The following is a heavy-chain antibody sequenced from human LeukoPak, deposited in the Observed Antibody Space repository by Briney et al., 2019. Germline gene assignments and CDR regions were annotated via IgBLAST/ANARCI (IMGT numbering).Heavy chain of an antibody. Sequence: GGSLRLSCAASGFTFDDYTMHWVRQAPGKGLEWVSLISWDGGSTYYADSVKGRFTISRDNSKNSLYLQMNSLRAEDTAVYYCAKAGLPRDYWGQGTLVTVSS. CDR1: GFTFDDYT. D-gene: IGHD4-11*01. J-gene: IGHJ4*02. V-gene: IGHV3-43*01. CDR3: AKAGLPRDY. CDR2: ISWDGGST.